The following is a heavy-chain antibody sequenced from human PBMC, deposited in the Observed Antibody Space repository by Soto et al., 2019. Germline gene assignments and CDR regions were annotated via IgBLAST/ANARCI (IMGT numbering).Heavy chain of an antibody. Sequence: QVQLQESGPGLVKPSGTLSLTCAVSGDSMTNTNWWSWVRQPPGKGLEWIGEIYHSGSTNYHPSLRSRVTMSVDKSKNQFSLHLTSVTAEDTAVYYCANRSLRRLRFVETHWGQGTLGNGSS. CDR3: ANRSLRRLRFVETH. CDR2: IYHSGST. V-gene: IGHV4-4*02. D-gene: IGHD3-3*01. CDR1: GDSMTNTNW. J-gene: IGHJ4*02.